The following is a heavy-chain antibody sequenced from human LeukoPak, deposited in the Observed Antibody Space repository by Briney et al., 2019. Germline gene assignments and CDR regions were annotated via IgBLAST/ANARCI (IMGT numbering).Heavy chain of an antibody. Sequence: QPGGSLRLSCAASGFTFSSYGMHWVRQAPGKGLEWVAVIWYDGSNKYYADSVKGRFTISRDNSKNTLYLQMNSLRAEDTAVYYCAKDELMSGSGSSNWFDPWGQGTLVTVSS. D-gene: IGHD3-10*01. CDR2: IWYDGSNK. CDR1: GFTFSSYG. CDR3: AKDELMSGSGSSNWFDP. J-gene: IGHJ5*02. V-gene: IGHV3-33*06.